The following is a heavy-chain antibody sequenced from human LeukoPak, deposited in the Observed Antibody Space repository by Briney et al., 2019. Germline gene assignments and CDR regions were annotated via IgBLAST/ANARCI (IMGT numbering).Heavy chain of an antibody. CDR3: ARHGVSSGWPADY. CDR2: IYYSGST. Sequence: SETLSLTCTVSGGSISSSSYCWGWIRQPPGKGLEWIGSIYYSGSTYYNPSLKSRVTISVDTSKNQFSLKLSSVTAADTAVYYCARHGVSSGWPADYWGQGTLVTVSS. D-gene: IGHD6-19*01. V-gene: IGHV4-39*01. J-gene: IGHJ4*02. CDR1: GGSISSSSYC.